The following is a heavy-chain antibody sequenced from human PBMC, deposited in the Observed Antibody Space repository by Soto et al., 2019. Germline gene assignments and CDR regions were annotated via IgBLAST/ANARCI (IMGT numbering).Heavy chain of an antibody. J-gene: IGHJ4*02. CDR2: IHHTGKS. CDR1: AGSIPNYF. V-gene: IGHV4-59*01. Sequence: QVQLQESGPRLVKPSETLSLTCTVSAGSIPNYFWNWIRQPPEKGLEWIGYIHHTGKSMSNPSLPSRLSMSADTTEGQISLNLRAVTAADTAVYYCAKWNEMKRSFDDWGRGIPVTVSS. CDR3: AKWNEMKRSFDD. D-gene: IGHD1-1*01.